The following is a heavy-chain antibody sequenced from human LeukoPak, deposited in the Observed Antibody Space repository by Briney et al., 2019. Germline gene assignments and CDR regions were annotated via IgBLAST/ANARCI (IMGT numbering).Heavy chain of an antibody. CDR2: ISYSGST. CDR1: GGSINSYY. V-gene: IGHV4-59*08. D-gene: IGHD1-26*01. CDR3: ARLRSGTLDY. Sequence: PSETLSLTCTVSGGSINSYYWGWIRQPPGKGLEWIGYISYSGSTNYNPSLKSRVTISVDTSKNQFSLNLRSMTAADTAVYYCARLRSGTLDYWGQGTLVTVSS. J-gene: IGHJ4*02.